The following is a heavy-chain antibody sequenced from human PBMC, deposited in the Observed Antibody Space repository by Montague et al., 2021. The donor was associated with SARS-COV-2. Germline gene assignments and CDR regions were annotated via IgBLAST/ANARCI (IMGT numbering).Heavy chain of an antibody. V-gene: IGHV4-34*01. Sequence: SETLSLTCAVYGGSFSGYYWNWIRQPPGKGLEWIGEINHGGSTNYNPSLKSRLTISVDTSKNQFSLKLNSVTAADTAVYYCARLGEGVVPAPILGVGPYYSYFYMDVWGKGATVTVSS. CDR3: ARLGEGVVPAPILGVGPYYSYFYMDV. D-gene: IGHD2-2*02. CDR1: GGSFSGYY. J-gene: IGHJ6*03. CDR2: INHGGST.